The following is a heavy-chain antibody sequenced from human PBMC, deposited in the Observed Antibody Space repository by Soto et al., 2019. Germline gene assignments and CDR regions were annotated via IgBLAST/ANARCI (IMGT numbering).Heavy chain of an antibody. CDR3: ARDHLIMPAHDLFYGSDV. CDR2: MSSSSSTI. V-gene: IGHV3-48*02. D-gene: IGHD2-2*01. CDR1: DSTISSSS. Sequence: ASMILSYAAADSTISSSSMNLLRQAPGKGLEWVSYMSSSSSTIYYADSVKGRFTISRDNAKNSLYLQMNSLRDEDTAVYYCARDHLIMPAHDLFYGSDVWGRGATVTVYS. J-gene: IGHJ6*02.